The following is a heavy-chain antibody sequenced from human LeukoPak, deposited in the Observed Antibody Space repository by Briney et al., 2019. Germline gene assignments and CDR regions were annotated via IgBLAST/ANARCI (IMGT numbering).Heavy chain of an antibody. CDR1: GFSLSTTGMC. CDR3: ARISQNYGDYGGFDP. V-gene: IGHV2-70*11. Sequence: SGPTLVNPTQTLTLTCTFSGFSLSTTGMCVIWIRQPPGKALEWLARIDWDDDKYYSASLKTRLTISKDTSKSQVVLTMTNMDPVDTATYYCARISQNYGDYGGFDPWGQGTLVTVSS. D-gene: IGHD4-17*01. J-gene: IGHJ5*02. CDR2: IDWDDDK.